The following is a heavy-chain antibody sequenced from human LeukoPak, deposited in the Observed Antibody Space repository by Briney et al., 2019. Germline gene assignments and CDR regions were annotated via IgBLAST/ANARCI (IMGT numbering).Heavy chain of an antibody. D-gene: IGHD2-2*01. CDR3: ARREVVPAAFNYYYYYGMDV. V-gene: IGHV3-21*01. J-gene: IGHJ6*04. Sequence: GGSLRLSCAASGFTLSSYSMNWVRQAPGKGLEWVSSISSSSSYIYYADSVKGRFTISRDNAKNSLYLQMNSLRAEDTAVYYCARREVVPAAFNYYYYYGMDVWGKGTTVTVSS. CDR2: ISSSSSYI. CDR1: GFTLSSYS.